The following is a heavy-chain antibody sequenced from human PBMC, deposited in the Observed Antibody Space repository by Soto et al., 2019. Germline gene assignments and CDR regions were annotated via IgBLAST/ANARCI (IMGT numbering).Heavy chain of an antibody. CDR3: ATTKYYYYMDV. CDR1: GGSISSGGYY. V-gene: IGHV4-31*01. D-gene: IGHD1-1*01. Sequence: SETLSLTCTVSGGSISSGGYYWSWIRQHPGKGLEWIGYIYYSGSTYYNPSLKSPVTISGDTSKNQLSRKLSAVTAADSAVYYCATTKYYYYMDVWGKGTTVTVSS. CDR2: IYYSGST. J-gene: IGHJ6*03.